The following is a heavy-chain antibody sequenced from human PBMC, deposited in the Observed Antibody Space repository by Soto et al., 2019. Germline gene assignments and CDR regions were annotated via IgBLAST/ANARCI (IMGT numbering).Heavy chain of an antibody. J-gene: IGHJ4*02. V-gene: IGHV3-30*18. CDR2: MSYDGRDK. D-gene: IGHD2-15*01. CDR1: GFTFISYG. Sequence: QVQLVESGGGVVQPGRSLRLSCAASGFTFISYGMHWVRQAPGKGLEWLAVMSYDGRDKYYADSVRGRFTISRDNSKNPVELQLDSLRVEDTAVYYCAKARSGSWHEGYYFDNWGQGTLVTVSS. CDR3: AKARSGSWHEGYYFDN.